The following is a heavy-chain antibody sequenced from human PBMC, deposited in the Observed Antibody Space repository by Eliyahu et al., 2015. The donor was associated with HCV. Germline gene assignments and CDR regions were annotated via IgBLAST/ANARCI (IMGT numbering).Heavy chain of an antibody. Sequence: QVQLQQWGAGLLKPSETLSLTCAVYGGSFSGYXWSWIRQPPGKGLEWIGEINHSGSTNYNPSLKSRVTISVDTSKNQFSLKLSSVTAADTAVYYCARGANSDFGIKSARWYYFDYWGQGTLVTVSS. CDR1: GGSFSGYX. CDR3: ARGANSDFGIKSARWYYFDY. V-gene: IGHV4-34*01. D-gene: IGHD4-23*01. J-gene: IGHJ4*02. CDR2: INHSGST.